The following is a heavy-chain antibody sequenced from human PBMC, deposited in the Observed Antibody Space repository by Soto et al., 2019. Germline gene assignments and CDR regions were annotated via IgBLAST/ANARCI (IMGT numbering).Heavy chain of an antibody. V-gene: IGHV1-2*04. D-gene: IGHD2-2*01. CDR1: GYTFTVYY. Sequence: ASVEVSFKASGYTFTVYYIHLFLQSPIQGLELMGWINPNSGVTNYAQNVQGLVTMTGDTSISTAYMELSRLRSDDTAVYYCARGNSVVPDAYLYGMEVWGEGPTVSVAS. CDR2: INPNSGVT. CDR3: ARGNSVVPDAYLYGMEV. J-gene: IGHJ6*04.